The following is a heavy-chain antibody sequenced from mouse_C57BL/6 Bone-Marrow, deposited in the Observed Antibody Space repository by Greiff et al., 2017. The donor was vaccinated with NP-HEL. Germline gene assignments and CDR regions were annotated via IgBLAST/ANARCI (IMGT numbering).Heavy chain of an antibody. CDR3: ARHMYYYGSSAWFAY. J-gene: IGHJ3*01. CDR1: GFTFSDYY. D-gene: IGHD1-1*01. CDR2: IRNGDGST. Sequence: EVQVVESGGGLVQPGGSLKLSCAASGFTFSDYYMYWVRQTPEKRLEWVAYIRNGDGSTYYPETVTGRFTITRDTSKNPLYLQMSRLKSEDTAMYYCARHMYYYGSSAWFAYWGQGTLVTVSA. V-gene: IGHV5-12*01.